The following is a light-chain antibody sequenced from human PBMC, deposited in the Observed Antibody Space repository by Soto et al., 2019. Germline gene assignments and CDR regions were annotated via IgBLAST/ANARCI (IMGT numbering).Light chain of an antibody. CDR1: SSDVGGYDF. CDR3: SSYAGSYILAV. CDR2: DVT. J-gene: IGLJ3*02. V-gene: IGLV2-11*01. Sequence: QSALTQPRSVSGSPGQSVTLSCTGTSSDVGGYDFVSWYQQHPGKAPKLMIYDVTKRPSGVPDRFSGSKSSNSASLTISGLQAEDEADYYCSSYAGSYILAVFGGGTKLTVL.